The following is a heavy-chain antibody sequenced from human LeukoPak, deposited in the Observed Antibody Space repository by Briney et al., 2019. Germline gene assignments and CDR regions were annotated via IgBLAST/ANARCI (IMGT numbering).Heavy chain of an antibody. Sequence: PGGSLRLSCAASGFTFSSYSMNWVRQAPGKGLEWVSSISSSSNFIYYADSVKGRFTISRDNAKNPLYLQMNSLRAEDTAVYYCARAISDYDASDIWGQGTMVTVSS. CDR2: ISSSSNFI. D-gene: IGHD4-17*01. CDR3: ARAISDYDASDI. J-gene: IGHJ3*02. CDR1: GFTFSSYS. V-gene: IGHV3-21*01.